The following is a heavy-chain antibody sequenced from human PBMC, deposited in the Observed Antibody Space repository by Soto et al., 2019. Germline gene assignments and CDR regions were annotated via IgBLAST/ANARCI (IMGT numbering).Heavy chain of an antibody. D-gene: IGHD3-22*01. CDR1: GFTFSSYE. CDR3: ARGHIDYDSSGYYITPPFDY. J-gene: IGHJ4*02. Sequence: PGGPLRLSCAASGFTFSSYEMNWVRQDPGKGLEWVSYISSSGSTIYYAASVKGRFTISRDNAKNSLYLQMNSLGAEDTAVYYCARGHIDYDSSGYYITPPFDYWGQGTLVTVS. CDR2: ISSSGSTI. V-gene: IGHV3-48*03.